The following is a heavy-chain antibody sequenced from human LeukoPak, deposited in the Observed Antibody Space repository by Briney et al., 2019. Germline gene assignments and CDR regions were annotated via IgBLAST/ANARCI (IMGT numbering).Heavy chain of an antibody. CDR2: FYYRGTT. CDR1: GVSISTYY. J-gene: IGHJ4*02. Sequence: SETLSLTCTVSGVSISTYYWSWIRQPPGKGLEWIGVFYYRGTTNYNPSLKSRVTVSVDTSKNQFSLKLSSVTAADTAVYYCVGGYHDTSAYGTTFDYWGQGSLVTVSS. V-gene: IGHV4-59*01. D-gene: IGHD3-22*01. CDR3: VGGYHDTSAYGTTFDY.